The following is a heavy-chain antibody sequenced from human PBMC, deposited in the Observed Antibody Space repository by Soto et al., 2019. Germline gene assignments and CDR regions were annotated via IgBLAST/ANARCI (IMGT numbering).Heavy chain of an antibody. V-gene: IGHV1-69*14. CDR3: ARDTPVPNVSLGWHRYYYGMDV. CDR1: GGTFSSYA. J-gene: IGHJ6*02. Sequence: QVQLVQSGAEVKKPGSSVKVSCKASGGTFSSYAISWVRQAPGQGLEWMGGIIPIFGTANYAQKFQGRVTITADKSTSTAYMELSSLRSEDTAVYYCARDTPVPNVSLGWHRYYYGMDVWGQGTTVTVSS. CDR2: IIPIFGTA. D-gene: IGHD6-19*01.